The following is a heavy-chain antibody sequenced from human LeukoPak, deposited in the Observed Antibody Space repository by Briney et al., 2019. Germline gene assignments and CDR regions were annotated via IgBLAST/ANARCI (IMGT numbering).Heavy chain of an antibody. CDR2: IIPIFGTA. D-gene: IGHD1-26*01. CDR3: ATKSGSYTPFDY. J-gene: IGHJ4*02. Sequence: ASVKVSCKASGGTFSSYAISWVRQAPGQGLEWMGGIIPIFGTANYAQKFQGRATITTDESTSTAYMELSSLRSEDTAVYYCATKSGSYTPFDYWGQGTLVTVSS. V-gene: IGHV1-69*05. CDR1: GGTFSSYA.